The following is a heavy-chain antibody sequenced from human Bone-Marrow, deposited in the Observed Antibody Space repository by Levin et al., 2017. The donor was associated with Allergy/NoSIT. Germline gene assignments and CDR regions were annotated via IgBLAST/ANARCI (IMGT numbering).Heavy chain of an antibody. V-gene: IGHV4-39*01. CDR3: ARQGRLDAFDI. CDR2: TYYSGSR. CDR1: GDSISRSSHY. Sequence: SETLSLTCTVSGDSISRSSHYWGWIRQPPGKGLEWIGNTYYSGSRYYNPSLDSRVTISVDTSKNQFSLKLSSVTAADTAVYYCARQGRLDAFDIWGQGTMVTVSS. J-gene: IGHJ3*02.